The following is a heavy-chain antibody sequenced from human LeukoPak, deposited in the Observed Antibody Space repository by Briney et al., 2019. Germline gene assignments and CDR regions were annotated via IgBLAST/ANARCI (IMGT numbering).Heavy chain of an antibody. D-gene: IGHD7-27*01. J-gene: IGHJ5*02. CDR3: TRNMLGIAWFDP. V-gene: IGHV3-49*03. Sequence: GRSLRLSCTVSGFTFGDYTTSWFRQAPGKGLEWVGFIRSKAYGGTTEYAASVKGRFTISRDDSKSIAYLQMNSLQSEDTAVYYCTRNMLGIAWFDPWGQGTLVTVSS. CDR1: GFTFGDYT. CDR2: IRSKAYGGTT.